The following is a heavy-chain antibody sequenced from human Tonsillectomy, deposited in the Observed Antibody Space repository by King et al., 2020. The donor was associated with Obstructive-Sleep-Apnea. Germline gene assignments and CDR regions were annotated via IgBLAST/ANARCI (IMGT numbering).Heavy chain of an antibody. Sequence: QLQESGPGLVKPSETLSLTCTVSGDSISTSYYWTWIRQPPGKGLEWIGTIYYSGSTYYNPSLKSRVTLSVDTSKNQFSLNLSSVTAADTAVYYCARGPSLGEENDYWGQGTRVTVAS. CDR3: ARGPSLGEENDY. J-gene: IGHJ4*02. CDR1: GDSISTSYY. V-gene: IGHV4-39*07. CDR2: IYYSGST. D-gene: IGHD2-21*01.